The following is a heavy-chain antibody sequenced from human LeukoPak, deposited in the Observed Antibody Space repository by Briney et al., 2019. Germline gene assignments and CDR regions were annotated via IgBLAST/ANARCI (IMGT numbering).Heavy chain of an antibody. Sequence: PSETLSLTCTVSGGSISSSSYYWGWIRQPPGKGLEWIGSISYSGSTYYNPSLKSRVTIFVDMSKNQFSLKLSSVTAADTAVYYCARQTGFDLWGRGTLVTVSS. CDR1: GGSISSSSYY. CDR3: ARQTGFDL. J-gene: IGHJ2*01. CDR2: ISYSGST. D-gene: IGHD3-10*01. V-gene: IGHV4-39*01.